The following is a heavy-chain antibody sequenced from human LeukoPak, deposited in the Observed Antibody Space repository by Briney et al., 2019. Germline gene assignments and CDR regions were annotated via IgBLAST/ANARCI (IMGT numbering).Heavy chain of an antibody. CDR3: ARDRGGSDYGY. CDR1: GFTFSSYE. J-gene: IGHJ4*02. V-gene: IGHV3-48*03. D-gene: IGHD1-26*01. CDR2: ISSSGSTI. Sequence: PGGSLRLSCAASGFTFSSYEMNWVRQAPGKGLERVSYISSSGSTIYYADSVKGRFTISRDNAKNSLYLQMNSLRAEDTAVYYCARDRGGSDYGYWGQGTLVTVSS.